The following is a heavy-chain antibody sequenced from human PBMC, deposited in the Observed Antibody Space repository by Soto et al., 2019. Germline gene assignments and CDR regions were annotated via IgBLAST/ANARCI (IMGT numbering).Heavy chain of an antibody. CDR1: GRSFSGYY. D-gene: IGHD7-27*01. V-gene: IGHV4-34*01. CDR2: INHSGST. Sequence: QVQLQQWGAGLLKPSETLSLTCAVYGRSFSGYYWNWIRQPPGKGLEWIGEINHSGSTNYNPSLKSRVTISVDTSKNQFPLTLSSVTAADTAVYYCARGWGRIFDYWGQGTLVTVSS. J-gene: IGHJ4*02. CDR3: ARGWGRIFDY.